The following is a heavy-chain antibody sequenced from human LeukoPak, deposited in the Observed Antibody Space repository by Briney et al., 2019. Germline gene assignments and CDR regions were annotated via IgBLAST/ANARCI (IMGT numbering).Heavy chain of an antibody. V-gene: IGHV3-66*02. J-gene: IGHJ4*02. CDR1: GFTVSSNY. CDR3: ANGDGYYYAYYFDY. CDR2: IYSGGST. D-gene: IGHD3-22*01. Sequence: GGSLRLSCAASGFTVSSNYMSWVRQAPGKGLEWVSVIYSGGSTYYADSVKGRFTISRDNSKNTLYLQMNSLRAEDTAVYYCANGDGYYYAYYFDYWGQGTLVTVSS.